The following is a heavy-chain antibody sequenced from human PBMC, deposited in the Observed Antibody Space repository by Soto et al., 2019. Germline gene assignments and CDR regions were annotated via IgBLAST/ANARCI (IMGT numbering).Heavy chain of an antibody. V-gene: IGHV3-66*01. Sequence: EVQLVESGGGLVQPGGSLRLSCAASGFTVSSNYMSWVRQAPGKGLEWVSVIFSGGSTYYADSVKGRFTISRDNSKNTLYLQMNSLRAEDTAVYYCATIRPTQLADYWGQGTLVTVSS. J-gene: IGHJ4*02. CDR1: GFTVSSNY. CDR2: IFSGGST. D-gene: IGHD6-13*01. CDR3: ATIRPTQLADY.